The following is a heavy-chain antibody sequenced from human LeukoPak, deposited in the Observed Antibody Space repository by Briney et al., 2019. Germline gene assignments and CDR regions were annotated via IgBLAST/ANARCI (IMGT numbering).Heavy chain of an antibody. CDR2: ISSYNGNT. Sequence: ASVKVSCKASGYAFTDYGISWVRQAPGQGLEWMGWISSYNGNTKYAQKVQGRITMTADTSTSTAYMELRSLRSDDTAVYYCAREGAVAGDGDFDYWGQGTLVTVSS. CDR1: GYAFTDYG. D-gene: IGHD6-19*01. V-gene: IGHV1-18*01. J-gene: IGHJ4*02. CDR3: AREGAVAGDGDFDY.